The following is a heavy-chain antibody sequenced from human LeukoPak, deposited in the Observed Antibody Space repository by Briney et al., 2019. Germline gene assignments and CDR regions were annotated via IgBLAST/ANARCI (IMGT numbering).Heavy chain of an antibody. CDR2: SGSGGST. CDR1: GFTFSSYA. V-gene: IGHV3-23*01. J-gene: IGHJ4*02. Sequence: GGSLRLSCAASGFTFSSYAMSWVRQAPGKGLEWVSGSGSGGSTHYADSVKGRSTISRDNSKNTLYLQMNSLRAEDTAVYYCAKDFWSGYYPTYWGQGTLVTVSS. D-gene: IGHD3-3*01. CDR3: AKDFWSGYYPTY.